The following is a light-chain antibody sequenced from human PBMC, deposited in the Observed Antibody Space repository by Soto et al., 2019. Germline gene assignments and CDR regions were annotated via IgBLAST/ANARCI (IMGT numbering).Light chain of an antibody. Sequence: VTSLAPCTVAVSPGERATLSCRASQSISRNLAWYQQKPGQAPRLLIYGASTRATDIPGRFSGGGSGTEFTLTIISLQSEDFVIYFCQQDNTWPRTFGQGTKVDIK. J-gene: IGKJ1*01. CDR1: QSISRN. CDR2: GAS. CDR3: QQDNTWPRT. V-gene: IGKV3-15*01.